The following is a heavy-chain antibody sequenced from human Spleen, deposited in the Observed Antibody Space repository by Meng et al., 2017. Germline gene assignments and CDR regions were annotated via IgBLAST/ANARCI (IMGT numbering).Heavy chain of an antibody. V-gene: IGHV3-9*01. Sequence: GGSLRLSCAASGFTFDDYAMHWVRQAPGKGLEWVSGISWNSGSIGYADSVKGRFTISRDNAKNSLYLQMNSLRAEDTALYYCAKDIQPLHIAVAADYWGQGTLVTVSS. CDR2: ISWNSGSI. CDR3: AKDIQPLHIAVAADY. CDR1: GFTFDDYA. J-gene: IGHJ4*02. D-gene: IGHD6-19*01.